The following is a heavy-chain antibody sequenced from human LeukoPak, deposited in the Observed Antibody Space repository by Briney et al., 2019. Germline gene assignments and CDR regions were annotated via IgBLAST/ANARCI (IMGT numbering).Heavy chain of an antibody. CDR3: AKDYDWKPIGVDY. D-gene: IGHD1-1*01. CDR2: ISGGGEST. Sequence: GGSLGLSCVASEFTFSSHAMNWVRQAPGKGLEWVSSISGGGESTYYADSVKGRFTVSRDNSKNTLYLQMNSLRAEDTAVYYCAKDYDWKPIGVDYWGQGTLVTVSS. J-gene: IGHJ4*02. V-gene: IGHV3-23*01. CDR1: EFTFSSHA.